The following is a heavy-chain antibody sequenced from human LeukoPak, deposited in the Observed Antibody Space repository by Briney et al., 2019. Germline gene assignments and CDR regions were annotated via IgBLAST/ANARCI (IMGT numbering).Heavy chain of an antibody. J-gene: IGHJ3*02. Sequence: SETLSLTCTVSGGSINSYYWSWIRQSAGKGLEWIGRIYTSGSTPDYSPSLKSRVTMSIDTSKNQFSLQLSSVTAADTAVYYCATSPPVAPAAITAFDIWGQGTLVTVSS. CDR3: ATSPPVAPAAITAFDI. V-gene: IGHV4-4*07. CDR1: GGSINSYY. D-gene: IGHD2-2*01. CDR2: IYTSGSTP.